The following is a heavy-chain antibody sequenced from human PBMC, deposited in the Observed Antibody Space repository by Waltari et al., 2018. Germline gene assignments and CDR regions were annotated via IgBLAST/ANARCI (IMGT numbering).Heavy chain of an antibody. D-gene: IGHD3-10*01. J-gene: IGHJ4*02. CDR2: IKGDGSEK. V-gene: IGHV3-7*01. CDR1: GFTFSNSW. Sequence: EVQLVESGGGLVQPGGPLRLSCAASGFTFSNSWMDWVRQAPGKGLEWVANIKGDGSEKYYVDSVKGRFTISRDNARNSLYLQMNSLRAEDTAVYYCSLSLNFWGQGTLVTVSS. CDR3: SLSLNF.